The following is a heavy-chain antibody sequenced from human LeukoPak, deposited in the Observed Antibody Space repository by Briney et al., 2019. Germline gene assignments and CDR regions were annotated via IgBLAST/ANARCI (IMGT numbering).Heavy chain of an antibody. J-gene: IGHJ4*02. CDR1: GYIFTNYG. V-gene: IGHV1-18*01. CDR3: ARDIATVQHQD. CDR2: ISGYNGNT. Sequence: GASVKVSCKTSGYIFTNYGISWVRQAPGQGLEWMGWISGYNGNTNYVQKFRGRVAMTADTSTSTVYMELRSLRSDDTAMYYCARDIATVQHQDWGQGTLVTVSS. D-gene: IGHD1-1*01.